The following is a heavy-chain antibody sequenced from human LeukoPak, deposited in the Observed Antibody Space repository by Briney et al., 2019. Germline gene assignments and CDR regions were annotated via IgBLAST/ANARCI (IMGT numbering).Heavy chain of an antibody. CDR2: IYYSGST. CDR3: ARGISGYDYFDY. Sequence: SETLSLTCTVSGGSISSYYWSWIRQPPGKGLEWIGYIYYSGSTNYNPSLKSRVTISVDTSKNQFSLKLSSVPAADTAVYYCARGISGYDYFDYWGQGTLVTVSS. V-gene: IGHV4-59*01. D-gene: IGHD5-12*01. CDR1: GGSISSYY. J-gene: IGHJ4*02.